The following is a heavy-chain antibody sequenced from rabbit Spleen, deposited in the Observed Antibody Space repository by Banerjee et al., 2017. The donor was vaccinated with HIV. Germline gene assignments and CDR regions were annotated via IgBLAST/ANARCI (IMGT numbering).Heavy chain of an antibody. CDR2: IDTNDGDT. D-gene: IGHD1-1*01. CDR3: ARDLDSVIGWNFGW. Sequence: LEESGGGLVKPGGTLTLTCTVSGFSFSSNWICWVRQAPGKGLEWIACIDTNDGDTDYASWAKGRFTFSKTSSTTVTLQMTNLTAADTATYFCARDLDSVIGWNFGWWGQGTLVTVS. J-gene: IGHJ4*01. CDR1: GFSFSSNW. V-gene: IGHV1S45*01.